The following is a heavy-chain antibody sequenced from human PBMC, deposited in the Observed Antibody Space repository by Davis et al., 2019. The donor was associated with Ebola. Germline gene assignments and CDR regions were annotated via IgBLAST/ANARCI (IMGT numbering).Heavy chain of an antibody. D-gene: IGHD6-19*01. J-gene: IGHJ6*04. V-gene: IGHV3-48*01. Sequence: GESLKISCAASGFTFNSYSMNWVRQAPGKGLEWVSYISSRSGTIYYADSVKGRFTISRDNSKNTLNLQMNSLRAEDTAVYYCARGIAVALPYYYGMDVWGKGTTVTVSS. CDR1: GFTFNSYS. CDR3: ARGIAVALPYYYGMDV. CDR2: ISSRSGTI.